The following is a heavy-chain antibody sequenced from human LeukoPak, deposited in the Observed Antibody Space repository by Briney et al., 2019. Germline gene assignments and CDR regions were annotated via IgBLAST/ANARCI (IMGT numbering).Heavy chain of an antibody. CDR1: GGTFSSYA. V-gene: IGHV1-69*13. CDR2: IIPIFGTA. Sequence: ASVKVSCMASGGTFSSYAISWVRQAPGQGLEWMGGIIPIFGTANYAQKFQGRVTITADESTSTAYMELSSLRSEDTAVYYCARKRAGIAARPDYYYYGMDVWGQGTTVTVSS. CDR3: ARKRAGIAARPDYYYYGMDV. D-gene: IGHD6-6*01. J-gene: IGHJ6*02.